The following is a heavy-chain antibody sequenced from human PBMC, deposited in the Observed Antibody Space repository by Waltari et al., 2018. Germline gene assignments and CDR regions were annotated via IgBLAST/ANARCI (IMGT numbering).Heavy chain of an antibody. CDR2: IIPIFGTA. J-gene: IGHJ4*02. V-gene: IGHV1-69*01. CDR3: ARDSSGYYYDSSGYYHYFDY. CDR1: GGTFSSYA. Sequence: QVQLVQSGAEVKKPGSSVKVSCKASGGTFSSYAINWVRQAPGQGLEWMGGIIPIFGTANYAQKFQGRVTITADESTSTAYMELSSLRSEDTAVYYCARDSSGYYYDSSGYYHYFDYWGQGTLVTVSS. D-gene: IGHD3-22*01.